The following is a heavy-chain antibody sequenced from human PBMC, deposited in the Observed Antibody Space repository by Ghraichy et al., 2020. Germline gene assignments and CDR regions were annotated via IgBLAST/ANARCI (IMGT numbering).Heavy chain of an antibody. CDR3: AREAASLKYSSSWYAIDY. CDR1: GGSISSYY. CDR2: IYTSGST. J-gene: IGHJ4*02. V-gene: IGHV4-4*07. Sequence: SETLSLTCTVSGGSISSYYWSWIRQPAGKGLEWIGRIYTSGSTNYNPSLKSRVTMSVDTSKNQFSLKLSSVTAADTAVYYCAREAASLKYSSSWYAIDYWGQGTLVTVSS. D-gene: IGHD6-13*01.